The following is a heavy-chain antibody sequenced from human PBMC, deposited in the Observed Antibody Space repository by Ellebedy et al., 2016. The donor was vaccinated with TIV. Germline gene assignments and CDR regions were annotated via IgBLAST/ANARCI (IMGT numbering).Heavy chain of an antibody. CDR1: GFTSTSYE. V-gene: IGHV3-30*03. CDR3: ARDAAPGAPDFFDH. Sequence: PGGSLRLSCVASGFTSTSYEMHWVRQAPGKGLEWVAVVSGHATIQLSADAVKGRVTITKDTSKDTVYLQMNSLRVEDTALYYCARDAAPGAPDFFDHWGRGTLVTVSS. D-gene: IGHD3-10*01. CDR2: VSGHATIQ. J-gene: IGHJ4*02.